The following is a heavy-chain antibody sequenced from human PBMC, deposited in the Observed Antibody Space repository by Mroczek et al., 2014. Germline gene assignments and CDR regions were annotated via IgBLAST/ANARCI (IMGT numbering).Heavy chain of an antibody. CDR1: GGSISSSSYY. J-gene: IGHJ3*02. D-gene: IGHD3-16*01. Sequence: QVQLQESGPGLVKPSETLSLTCTVSGGSISSSSYYWGWIRQPPGKGLEWIGSIYYSGSTYYNPSLKSRVTISVDTSKNQFSLKLSSVTAADTAVYYCARQGAGGTWGDAFDIVGQGTSGHRLF. V-gene: IGHV4-39*01. CDR3: ARQGAGGTWGDAFDI. CDR2: IYYSGST.